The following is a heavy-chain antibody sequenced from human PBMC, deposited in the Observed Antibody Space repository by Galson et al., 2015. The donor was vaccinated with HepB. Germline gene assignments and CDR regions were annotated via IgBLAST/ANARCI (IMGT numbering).Heavy chain of an antibody. Sequence: SLRLSCAASGFTFSSYAMSWVRQAPGKGLEWVSALSGSGGSTYYADSVKGRFTISRDNSKNTLYLQMNSLRAEDTALYYCLSGQWLTRPFDYWGQGTLVTVSS. J-gene: IGHJ4*02. CDR3: LSGQWLTRPFDY. D-gene: IGHD6-19*01. V-gene: IGHV3-23*01. CDR1: GFTFSSYA. CDR2: LSGSGGST.